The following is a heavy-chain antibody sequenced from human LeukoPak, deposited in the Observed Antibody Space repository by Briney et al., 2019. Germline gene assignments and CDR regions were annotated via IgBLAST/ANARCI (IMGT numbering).Heavy chain of an antibody. CDR1: GGSISSYY. J-gene: IGHJ4*02. Sequence: SETLSLTCTVSGGSISSYYWSWIRQPPGKGLEWIGYIYYSGSTNYNPSLKSRVTISVDTSKNQFSLKLSSVTAADTAVYYCARSYSSLFYVDYWGQGTLVTVSS. CDR3: ARSYSSLFYVDY. D-gene: IGHD6-13*01. V-gene: IGHV4-59*01. CDR2: IYYSGST.